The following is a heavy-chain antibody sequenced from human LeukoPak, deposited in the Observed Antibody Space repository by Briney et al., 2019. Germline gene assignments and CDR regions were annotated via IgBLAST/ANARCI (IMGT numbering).Heavy chain of an antibody. CDR2: ISSTSSYI. Sequence: GGSLRLSCAASGFTFSNSGMNWVRQAPGKGLEWVSSISSTSSYIYYADSVKGRFTISRDIAKNSLYLQMNSLRAEDTAVYYCGEDQEVQGSPVARHVWARVTTVTVSS. CDR3: GEDQEVQGSPVARHV. D-gene: IGHD3-10*01. V-gene: IGHV3-21*01. J-gene: IGHJ6*02. CDR1: GFTFSNSG.